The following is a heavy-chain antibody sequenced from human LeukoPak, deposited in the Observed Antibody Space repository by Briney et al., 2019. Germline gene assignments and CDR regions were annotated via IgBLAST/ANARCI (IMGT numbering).Heavy chain of an antibody. J-gene: IGHJ6*03. CDR2: IKQDGSEK. CDR1: GFTFSSYW. D-gene: IGHD2-2*03. Sequence: GGSLRLSCAASGFTFSSYWMSWVRQAPGKGLEWVANIKQDGSEKYYVDSVKGRFTISRDNAKNSLYLQMNSLRAEDTAVYYCASLDIVVVPAAHDLYYYYYYYMDVWGKGTTVTVSS. CDR3: ASLDIVVVPAAHDLYYYYYYYMDV. V-gene: IGHV3-7*01.